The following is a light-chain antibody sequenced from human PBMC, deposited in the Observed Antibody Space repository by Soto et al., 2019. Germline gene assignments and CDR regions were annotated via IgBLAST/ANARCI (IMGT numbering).Light chain of an antibody. CDR2: AAS. V-gene: IGKV1-27*01. CDR1: QDISNY. CDR3: QKYNSAPQT. J-gene: IGKJ1*01. Sequence: DIQMTQSPSSLSASVGDRVTITCRASQDISNYLAWYHQKPGKVPKLLIYAASTLQSGVPSRFSGSGSGTDFTLTISSLQPEDVATYYCQKYNSAPQTFGQGTKVEIK.